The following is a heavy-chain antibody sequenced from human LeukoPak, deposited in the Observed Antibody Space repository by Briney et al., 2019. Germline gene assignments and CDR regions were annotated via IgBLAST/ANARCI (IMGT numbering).Heavy chain of an antibody. J-gene: IGHJ3*02. CDR1: GGTFSSYA. CDR3: ARGWGIVVVPAAIPDAFDI. Sequence: SVKVSCKASGGTFSSYAVSWVRQAPGQGLEWMGRIIPILGIANYAQKFQGRVTITADKSTSTAYMELSSLRSDDTAVYYCARGWGIVVVPAAIPDAFDIWGQGTMLTVSS. D-gene: IGHD2-2*02. CDR2: IIPILGIA. V-gene: IGHV1-69*04.